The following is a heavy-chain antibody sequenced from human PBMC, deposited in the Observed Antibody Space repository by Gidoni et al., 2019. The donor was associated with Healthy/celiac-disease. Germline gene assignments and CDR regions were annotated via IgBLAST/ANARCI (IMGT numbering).Heavy chain of an antibody. D-gene: IGHD3-22*01. V-gene: IGHV3-23*01. J-gene: IGHJ4*02. Sequence: EVQLLESGGGLVQTGGYLRLSCAASGFTCSSYAMSWVRQAPGKGLEWVSAISGSGGSTYYADSVKGRFTISRDNSKNTLYLQMNSLRAEDTAVYYCAKDDHYYDSSGPFDYWGQGTLVTVSS. CDR1: GFTCSSYA. CDR3: AKDDHYYDSSGPFDY. CDR2: ISGSGGST.